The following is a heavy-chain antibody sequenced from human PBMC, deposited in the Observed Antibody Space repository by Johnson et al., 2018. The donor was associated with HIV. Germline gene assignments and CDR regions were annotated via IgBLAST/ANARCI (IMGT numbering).Heavy chain of an antibody. CDR2: INGDGSRT. CDR1: GFTFDDYA. V-gene: IGHV3-74*02. J-gene: IGHJ3*01. Sequence: VQLVESGGVVVQPGGSLRLSCAASGFTFDDYAMHWVRQTPGKGLVWVSRINGDGSRTSYADSVKGRFTIARDNAKNTLFLEMKSLRAEDTAVYYCVRTSCTGARCLGYDPFDVWGQGTMVTVSS. CDR3: VRTSCTGARCLGYDPFDV. D-gene: IGHD3-16*01.